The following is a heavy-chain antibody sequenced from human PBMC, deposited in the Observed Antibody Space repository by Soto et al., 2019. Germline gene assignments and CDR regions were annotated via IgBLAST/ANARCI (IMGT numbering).Heavy chain of an antibody. J-gene: IGHJ4*02. CDR3: AEGLELSY. CDR2: INHSGST. D-gene: IGHD1-7*01. V-gene: IGHV4-34*01. Sequence: SETLSLTCAVYGGSFSGYYWSWIRQPPGKGLEWIGEINHSGSTNYNPSLKSRVTISVDTSKNQFSLKLSSVTAAETAVYYCAEGLELSYWGQGTLVTVSS. CDR1: GGSFSGYY.